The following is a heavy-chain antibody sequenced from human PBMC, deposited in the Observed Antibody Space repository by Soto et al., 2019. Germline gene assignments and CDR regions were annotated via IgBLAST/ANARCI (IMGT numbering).Heavy chain of an antibody. J-gene: IGHJ4*02. Sequence: GGSLRLSCAASGFTFSNAWMNWVRQAPGKGLEWVGRIKSKTDGGTTDYAAPVNGRFTISRDDSKNTLYLQMNSLKTEDTAVYYCTTGRGRYGSWYEAYYFDYWGQGTLVTVSS. CDR2: IKSKTDGGTT. D-gene: IGHD6-13*01. V-gene: IGHV3-15*07. CDR1: GFTFSNAW. CDR3: TTGRGRYGSWYEAYYFDY.